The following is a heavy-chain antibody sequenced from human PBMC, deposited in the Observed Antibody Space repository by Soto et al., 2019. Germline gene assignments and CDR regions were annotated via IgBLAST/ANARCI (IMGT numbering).Heavy chain of an antibody. D-gene: IGHD6-13*01. Sequence: HPGGSLRLSCAASGFTFSDHYMDWVRQAPGKGLEWVGRTRDTANSYTTEYAASVKGRFTVSRDDSKNSLYLQMNSLQTEDTAVYYCARGSSRFQVPYYYYAMDLEGQATTVRVS. V-gene: IGHV3-72*01. J-gene: IGHJ6*01. CDR2: TRDTANSYTT. CDR1: GFTFSDHY. CDR3: ARGSSRFQVPYYYYAMDL.